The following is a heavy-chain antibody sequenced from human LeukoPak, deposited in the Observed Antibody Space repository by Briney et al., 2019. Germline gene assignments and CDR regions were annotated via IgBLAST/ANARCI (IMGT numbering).Heavy chain of an antibody. J-gene: IGHJ4*02. CDR3: ARVYGDHYGSGVIDY. Sequence: ASVKVSCKASGYTFTDYYMHWVRQAPGQGLEWMGWINPNSGGTNYAQRFQGRVTMTRDTSISTAYMELSRLRSDDTAVYYYARVYGDHYGSGVIDYWGQGTLVTVSS. CDR1: GYTFTDYY. V-gene: IGHV1-2*02. CDR2: INPNSGGT. D-gene: IGHD3-10*01.